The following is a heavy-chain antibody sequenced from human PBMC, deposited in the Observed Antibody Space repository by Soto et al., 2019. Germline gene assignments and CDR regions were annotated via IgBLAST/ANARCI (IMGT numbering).Heavy chain of an antibody. CDR3: AIDTSSALYDPALRQYYFDD. Sequence: GGSLRLSCAASEFTFNNYAMSWVRQAPGKGLEWVSAVSATGGSTYYADSVRGRFTISRDNSKNTLSLQMNSLKAEDTAMYYCAIDTSSALYDPALRQYYFDDWGQGTLVPVSS. D-gene: IGHD3-3*01. V-gene: IGHV3-23*01. CDR1: EFTFNNYA. J-gene: IGHJ4*02. CDR2: VSATGGST.